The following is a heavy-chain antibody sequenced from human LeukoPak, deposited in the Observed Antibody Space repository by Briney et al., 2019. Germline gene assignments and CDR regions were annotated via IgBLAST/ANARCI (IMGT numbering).Heavy chain of an antibody. Sequence: PSETLSLTCTVSGGSISSYYWSWIRQPPGKGLEWIGYIYYSGSTNYNPSLKSRVTMSVDTSKNQFSLKLSSVTAADTAVYYCARVGVVPVDYYYMDVWGKGTTVTVSS. V-gene: IGHV4-59*12. J-gene: IGHJ6*03. D-gene: IGHD2-2*01. CDR1: GGSISSYY. CDR2: IYYSGST. CDR3: ARVGVVPVDYYYMDV.